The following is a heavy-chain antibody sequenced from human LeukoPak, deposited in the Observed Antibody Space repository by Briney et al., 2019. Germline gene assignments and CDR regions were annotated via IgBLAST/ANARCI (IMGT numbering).Heavy chain of an antibody. J-gene: IGHJ4*02. D-gene: IGHD1-26*01. Sequence: GASVNVSCKASGYTFTSHYMHWVRQAPGQGLEWMGIINPTSGSTNYAQKFQGRITMTRDTSTTTVYMGLSSLRSEDTAVYYCARDGYKGYSESYYEDCWGQGTLVTVSS. CDR1: GYTFTSHY. CDR3: ARDGYKGYSESYYEDC. CDR2: INPTSGST. V-gene: IGHV1-46*01.